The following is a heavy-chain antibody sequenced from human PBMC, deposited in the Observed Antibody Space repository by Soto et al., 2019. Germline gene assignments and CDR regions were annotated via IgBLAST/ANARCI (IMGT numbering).Heavy chain of an antibody. CDR2: ISGSGDST. V-gene: IGHV3-23*01. D-gene: IGHD4-4*01. CDR3: AKEALTTVTNGWFDP. CDR1: GFTFSSYA. Sequence: EVQLLESGGGLAQPGGSLRLSCAASGFTFSSYAMNWVRQAPGEGLEWVSVISGSGDSTYYADSVKGRFIISRDNSKNTLYLQMNSLRAEDTAVYYCAKEALTTVTNGWFDPWGQGTRVTVSS. J-gene: IGHJ5*02.